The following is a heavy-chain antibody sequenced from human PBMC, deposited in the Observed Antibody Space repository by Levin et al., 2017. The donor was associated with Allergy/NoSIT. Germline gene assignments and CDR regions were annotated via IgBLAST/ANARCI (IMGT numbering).Heavy chain of an antibody. CDR2: IFMGGIT. J-gene: IGHJ4*02. V-gene: IGHV4-4*07. CDR1: GDSISGHY. CDR3: ALEYRYGQYFFDF. Sequence: PSETLSLTCIVSGDSISGHYWSWIRQPAGKGLEWIGRIFMGGITNYNASLRSRVTISGDMCRNEVSVRLSSVTAADTARYYCALEYRYGQYFFDFWGPGTQVTVSS. D-gene: IGHD5-18*01.